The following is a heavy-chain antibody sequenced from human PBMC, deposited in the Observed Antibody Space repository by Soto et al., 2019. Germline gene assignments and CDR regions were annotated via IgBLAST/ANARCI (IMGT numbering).Heavy chain of an antibody. V-gene: IGHV1-3*05. CDR3: ARGSGWYVSDY. CDR2: INAGNGNT. CDR1: GYTFTSYA. Sequence: QVQLVQSGAEEKEPGASVKVSCKASGYTFTSYAMHWVRQAPGQRLEWMGWINAGNGNTKYSQKFQGRVTITRDTSGSTAYMELGSLRSEDTAVYYCARGSGWYVSDYWGQGTLVNGSS. J-gene: IGHJ4*02. D-gene: IGHD6-19*01.